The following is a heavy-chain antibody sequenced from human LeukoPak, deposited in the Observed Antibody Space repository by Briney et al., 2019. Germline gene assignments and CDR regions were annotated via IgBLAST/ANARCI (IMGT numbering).Heavy chain of an antibody. Sequence: PSETLSLTCTVSGGSISISSYYWGWIRQPPGKGLEWIGSIYYSGRTYYNPSLKSRVIISVDTAKNQFSLKLSSVTAADTAVYYCARERYYDYVWGSYRPYYFDYWGQGTLVTVSS. V-gene: IGHV4-39*02. CDR1: GGSISISSYY. CDR2: IYYSGRT. D-gene: IGHD3-16*02. J-gene: IGHJ4*02. CDR3: ARERYYDYVWGSYRPYYFDY.